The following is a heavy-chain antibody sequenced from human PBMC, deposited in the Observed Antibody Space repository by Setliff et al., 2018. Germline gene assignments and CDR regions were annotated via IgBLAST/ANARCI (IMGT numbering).Heavy chain of an antibody. J-gene: IGHJ6*02. Sequence: SETLSLTCTVSGGSVSPYFWSWIRQPPGKGLQWIGYIYHNGDTNFNPSLKSRVNMSIDTSKNQFALNLKSVIAADTAVYCCARDRTAYSYGLDVWGQGTTVTVSS. CDR1: GGSVSPYF. CDR2: IYHNGDT. CDR3: ARDRTAYSYGLDV. V-gene: IGHV4-59*02. D-gene: IGHD5-18*01.